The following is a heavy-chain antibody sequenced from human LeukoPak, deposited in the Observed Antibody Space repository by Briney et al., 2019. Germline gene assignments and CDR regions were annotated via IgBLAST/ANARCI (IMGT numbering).Heavy chain of an antibody. D-gene: IGHD2-2*02. CDR3: ARDLPIYCSSTSCYTAESY. Sequence: ASVTVSCKASGYTFTGYYMHWVRQAPGQGLEWVGWINPNSGGTNYAQKCQGRVTMTRDTSISTAYMELSRLRSDDTAVYYCARDLPIYCSSTSCYTAESYWGQGTLVTVSS. V-gene: IGHV1-2*02. CDR1: GYTFTGYY. J-gene: IGHJ4*02. CDR2: INPNSGGT.